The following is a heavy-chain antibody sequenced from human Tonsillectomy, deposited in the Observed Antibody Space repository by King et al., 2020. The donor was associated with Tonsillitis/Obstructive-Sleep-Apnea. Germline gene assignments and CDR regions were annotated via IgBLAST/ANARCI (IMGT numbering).Heavy chain of an antibody. CDR2: IYYSGST. Sequence: AQLQESGPGLVKPSETLSLTCTVSGGSISSYYWSWIRQPPGKGLEWIGYIYYSGSTNYNPSLKSRVTISVDTSKNQFSLKLSSVTAADTAVYYCARHRPEDSSVWRGYYYYYMDVWGKGTTVTVSS. D-gene: IGHD3-22*01. V-gene: IGHV4-59*08. CDR1: GGSISSYY. CDR3: ARHRPEDSSVWRGYYYYYMDV. J-gene: IGHJ6*03.